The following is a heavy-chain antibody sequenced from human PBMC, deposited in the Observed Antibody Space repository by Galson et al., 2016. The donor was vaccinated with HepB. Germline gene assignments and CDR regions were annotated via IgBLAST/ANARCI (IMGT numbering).Heavy chain of an antibody. J-gene: IGHJ4*02. Sequence: SLRLSCAASGFTFSTYSMNWVRQAPGKGLEWVSSLSSDSTYIYHADSVKGRFTISRDNAKKSLYLQMNRLRADDTAVYYCTRGGVFQREDDYWGQGTLVTVSS. CDR1: GFTFSTYS. CDR3: TRGGVFQREDDY. D-gene: IGHD3-16*01. CDR2: LSSDSTYI. V-gene: IGHV3-21*01.